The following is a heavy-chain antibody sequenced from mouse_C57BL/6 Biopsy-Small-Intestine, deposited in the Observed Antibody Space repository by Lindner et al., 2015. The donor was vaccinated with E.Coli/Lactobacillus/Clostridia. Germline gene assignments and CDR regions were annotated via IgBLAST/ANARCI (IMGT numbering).Heavy chain of an antibody. CDR3: ARRLYGSSYYAMDY. J-gene: IGHJ4*01. D-gene: IGHD1-1*01. CDR1: GCTFTGYW. Sequence: VQLQESGAELMKPGASVKLSCKATGCTFTGYWIEWVKQRPGHGLEWIGEILPGSGSTNYNEKFKGKATFTADTSSNTAYMQLSSLTTEDSAIYYCARRLYGSSYYAMDYWGQGTSVTVSS. CDR2: ILPGSGST. V-gene: IGHV1-9*01.